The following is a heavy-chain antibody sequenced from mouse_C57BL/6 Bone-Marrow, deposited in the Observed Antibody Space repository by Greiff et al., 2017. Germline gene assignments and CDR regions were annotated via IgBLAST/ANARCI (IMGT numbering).Heavy chain of an antibody. D-gene: IGHD2-3*01. CDR1: GFNIKDDY. J-gene: IGHJ3*01. CDR3: TDRYGIAY. CDR2: IDPENGDT. Sequence: VQLKQSGAELVRPGASVKLSCTASGFNIKDDYMHWVKQRPEQGLEWIGWIDPENGDTEYASKFQGKATITADTSSNTAYLQLSSLTSEDTAVYYCTDRYGIAYWGQGTLVTVSA. V-gene: IGHV14-4*01.